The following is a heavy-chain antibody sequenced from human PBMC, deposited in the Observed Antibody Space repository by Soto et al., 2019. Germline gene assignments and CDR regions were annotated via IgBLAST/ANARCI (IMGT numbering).Heavy chain of an antibody. CDR1: GGSISSSY. CDR3: ARLGPVAEGDAFDI. Sequence: QVQLQESGPGLVKPSETLSLTCTVSGGSISSSYWTWIRQSPGKGLEWIGYLYYTGHTNYNPSLKSRVTISLHTSRKQFSLSLSSVTAGDTAVYYCARLGPVAEGDAFDIWGQGTMVTVSS. V-gene: IGHV4-59*01. CDR2: LYYTGHT. J-gene: IGHJ3*02. D-gene: IGHD6-19*01.